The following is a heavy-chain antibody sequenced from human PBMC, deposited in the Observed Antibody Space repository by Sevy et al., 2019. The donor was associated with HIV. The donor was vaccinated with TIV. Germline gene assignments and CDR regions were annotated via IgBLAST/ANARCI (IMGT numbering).Heavy chain of an antibody. CDR1: GFTFSNYA. Sequence: GGSLRLSCVASGFTFSNYAMNWVRQAPGNGLEWVSTIFRGGYGTYYADSVKGRFTISRDNSKDTVYLQLSSLRADDTAVYYCAGALYDSSGSFDALDISGQGTVVTVSS. D-gene: IGHD3-22*01. CDR2: IFRGGYGT. V-gene: IGHV3-23*05. CDR3: AGALYDSSGSFDALDI. J-gene: IGHJ3*02.